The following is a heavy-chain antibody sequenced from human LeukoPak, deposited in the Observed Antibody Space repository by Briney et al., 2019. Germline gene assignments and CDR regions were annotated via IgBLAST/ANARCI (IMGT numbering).Heavy chain of an antibody. CDR3: ARVNRGYRPLYYYYYMDV. J-gene: IGHJ6*03. D-gene: IGHD5-18*01. CDR1: GFTFSSYE. Sequence: PGGSLRLSCAASGFTFSSYEMNWVRQAPGKGLEWVSYISSSGSTIYYADSVKGRFTISRDNAKNSLYLQMNSLRAEDTAVYYCARVNRGYRPLYYYYYMDVWGKGTTVTISS. V-gene: IGHV3-48*03. CDR2: ISSSGSTI.